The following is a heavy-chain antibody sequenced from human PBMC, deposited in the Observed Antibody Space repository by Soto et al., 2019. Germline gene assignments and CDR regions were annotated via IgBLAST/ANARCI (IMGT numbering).Heavy chain of an antibody. CDR3: ARASLDWYLDL. D-gene: IGHD3-16*02. CDR1: GGSVSSGTYY. J-gene: IGHJ2*01. V-gene: IGHV4-61*03. Sequence: QVQLQESGPGLVKPSETLSLTCTFSGGSVSSGTYYWSWIRQPPGKGLEWIGYIYETGSTNYNPSLKSRVTISVDTSEIHFSLKLRSVTAADTAVYYCARASLDWYLDLWGRGTLVTVSS. CDR2: IYETGST.